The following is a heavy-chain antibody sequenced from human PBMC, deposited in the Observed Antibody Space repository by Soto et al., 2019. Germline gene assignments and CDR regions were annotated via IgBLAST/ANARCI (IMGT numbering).Heavy chain of an antibody. CDR3: ARHSLPNAAADPFDY. V-gene: IGHV4-39*01. Sequence: SETLSLTCTVSGDSISSSPFYWGWIRQPPGKGLEWIMSIYHSGTAYYNPSLKSRAITSVDTSKNQLSLRLSSVTAADTAVYYCARHSLPNAAADPFDYWGQGTLVTVSS. CDR1: GDSISSSPFY. J-gene: IGHJ4*02. CDR2: IYHSGTA. D-gene: IGHD6-13*01.